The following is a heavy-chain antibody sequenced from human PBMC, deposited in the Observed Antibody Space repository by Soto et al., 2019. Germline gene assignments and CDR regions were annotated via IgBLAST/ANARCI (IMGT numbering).Heavy chain of an antibody. J-gene: IGHJ4*02. CDR1: GYTFTSYY. CDR3: VRENYDYIWGSSKRTFFDY. D-gene: IGHD3-16*01. CDR2: INPSGGST. V-gene: IGHV1-46*03. Sequence: ASVKVSCKASGYTFTSYYMHWVRQAPGQGLEWMGIINPSGGSTSYAQKFQGRVTMTRDTSTSTVYMELSSLRSEDTAVYYCVRENYDYIWGSSKRTFFDYWGQGTLVTVSS.